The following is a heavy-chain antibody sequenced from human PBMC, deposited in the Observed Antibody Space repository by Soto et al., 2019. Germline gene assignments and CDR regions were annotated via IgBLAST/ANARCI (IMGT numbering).Heavy chain of an antibody. V-gene: IGHV1-18*01. CDR2: ISAHNGNT. CDR3: ARGRYGDY. CDR1: GYALTTYG. Sequence: QVHLVQSGAEVKKPGASVKVSCKGSGYALTTYGITWVRQAPGQGLEGMGWISAHNGNTNYAQRLQGRVTVTTDTSTSTAYMELRSLSADDTAVYYCARGRYGDYWRQGALVCVSS. J-gene: IGHJ4*02. D-gene: IGHD1-1*01.